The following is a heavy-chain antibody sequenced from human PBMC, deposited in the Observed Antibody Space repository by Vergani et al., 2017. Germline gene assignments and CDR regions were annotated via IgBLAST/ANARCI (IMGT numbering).Heavy chain of an antibody. V-gene: IGHV3-30*02. J-gene: IGHJ4*02. CDR2: IQFDGSNQ. CDR1: GFTLSNYD. D-gene: IGHD3-16*01. CDR3: AKHVGGWGIDY. Sequence: QVQLVESGGGVVQRGGSLRLSCATSGFTLSNYDMQWIRQGPGKGLEFVAFIQFDGSNQYYADSVKGRFTLSRDFSKNTLYLQMNSLRTDDTATYYCAKHVGGWGIDYWVQGTQVIVSS.